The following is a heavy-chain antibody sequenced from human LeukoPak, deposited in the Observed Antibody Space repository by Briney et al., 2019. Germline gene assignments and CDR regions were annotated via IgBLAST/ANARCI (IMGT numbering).Heavy chain of an antibody. V-gene: IGHV3-30*03. J-gene: IGHJ3*02. CDR1: GFSFSTCG. Sequence: GGSLRLSCAASGFSFSTCGMHWVRQAPGKGLEWMAAISYDGSNKYCPDSVKGRFTISRDNAKNSLYLQMNSLRAEDTAVYYCARDPEDYYDSSAYYDGFDMWGQGTMVTVSS. CDR3: ARDPEDYYDSSAYYDGFDM. D-gene: IGHD3-22*01. CDR2: ISYDGSNK.